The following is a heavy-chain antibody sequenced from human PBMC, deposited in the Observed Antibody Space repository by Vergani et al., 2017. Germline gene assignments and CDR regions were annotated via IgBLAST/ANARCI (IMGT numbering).Heavy chain of an antibody. J-gene: IGHJ3*02. CDR2: ISYDGSNK. CDR1: GFTFSSYA. CDR3: ARILTSEWTNDAFDI. V-gene: IGHV3-30-3*01. Sequence: QVQLVESGGGVVQPGRSLRLSCAASGFTFSSYAMHWVRPAPGKGLEWVAVISYDGSNKYYADSVKGRFTISRDNSKNTLYLQMNSLRAEDTAVYYCARILTSEWTNDAFDIWGQGTMVTVSS. D-gene: IGHD3-3*01.